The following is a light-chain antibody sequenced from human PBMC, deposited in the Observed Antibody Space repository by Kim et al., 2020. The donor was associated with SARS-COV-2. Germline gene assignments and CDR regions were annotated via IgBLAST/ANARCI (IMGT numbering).Light chain of an antibody. CDR2: LAS. V-gene: IGKV1-5*03. J-gene: IGKJ2*01. Sequence: SASLGDRVPITCRASENINTWLAWYQQKPGKAPNLLIYLASTLETGVPPRFSGSGSGTEFTLTINSLQPDDFATYYCQHYSRFPYTFGQGTKLEI. CDR1: ENINTW. CDR3: QHYSRFPYT.